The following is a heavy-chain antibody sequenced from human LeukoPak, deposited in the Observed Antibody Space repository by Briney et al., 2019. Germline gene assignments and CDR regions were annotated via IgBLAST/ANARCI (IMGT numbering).Heavy chain of an antibody. V-gene: IGHV4-61*01. J-gene: IGHJ5*02. CDR3: ARWAAYIAPNWFDP. CDR2: IHYGGNT. CDR1: GGSVSSGSYY. D-gene: IGHD6-13*01. Sequence: SETLSLTCTVSGGSVSSGSYYWSWIRQPPGEALECIGYIHYGGNTNYNPSLKSRVTISVDTSKNQFSLKMRSVTAADTAVYYCARWAAYIAPNWFDPWGQGTLVTVSS.